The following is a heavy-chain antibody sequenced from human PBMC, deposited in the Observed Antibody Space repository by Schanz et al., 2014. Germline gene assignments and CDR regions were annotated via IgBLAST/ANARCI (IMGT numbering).Heavy chain of an antibody. Sequence: QVQLVESGGGLVKPGGSLRLSCAASGFTFSDYYINWIRQAPGKGLEWVSAISASGGTTYYADSVKGRFTISRDNSKNTLYLQMNSLRAEDTAVYYCVRDSFFAFDYWGQGTLXTVSS. V-gene: IGHV3-11*04. CDR1: GFTFSDYY. J-gene: IGHJ4*02. D-gene: IGHD3-3*01. CDR3: VRDSFFAFDY. CDR2: ISASGGTT.